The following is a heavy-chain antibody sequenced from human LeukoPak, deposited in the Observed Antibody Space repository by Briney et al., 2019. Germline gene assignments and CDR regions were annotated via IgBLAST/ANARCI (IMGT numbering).Heavy chain of an antibody. CDR2: IKQDGSKK. CDR3: TRVGYIGEGSDY. Sequence: GGSLRLSCVASGFPFSSYWMTWVRQAPGKGLEWVANIKQDGSKKSYVDSVKGRFTIPRDNAKNSLYLQMNSLRAEDTAIYYCTRVGYIGEGSDYWGQGTLVTVSS. D-gene: IGHD5-24*01. V-gene: IGHV3-7*04. J-gene: IGHJ4*02. CDR1: GFPFSSYW.